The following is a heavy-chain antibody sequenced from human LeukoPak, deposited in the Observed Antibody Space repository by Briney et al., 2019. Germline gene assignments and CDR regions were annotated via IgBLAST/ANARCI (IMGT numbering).Heavy chain of an antibody. CDR2: ISYDGSNK. Sequence: GGSLRLSCAASGFTFSSYGMHWVRQAPGKGLEWVAVISYDGSNKYYADSVKGRFTVSRDNSKNTLYLQMNSLRAEDTAVCYCAKAYCSSTSCYTTPLSAWGQGTLVTVSS. D-gene: IGHD2-2*02. CDR3: AKAYCSSTSCYTTPLSA. J-gene: IGHJ4*02. CDR1: GFTFSSYG. V-gene: IGHV3-30*18.